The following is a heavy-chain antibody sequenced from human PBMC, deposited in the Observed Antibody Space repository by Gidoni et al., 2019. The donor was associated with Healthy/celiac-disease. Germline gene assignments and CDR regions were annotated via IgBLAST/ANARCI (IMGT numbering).Heavy chain of an antibody. D-gene: IGHD4-17*01. V-gene: IGHV3-33*01. J-gene: IGHJ6*03. CDR1: GFTFSSYG. Sequence: QVQLVESGGGVVQPGRSLRLSCAASGFTFSSYGMHWVRQAPGKGLEWVAVIWYDGSNKYYADSVKGRFTISRDNSKNTLYLQMNSLRAEDTAVYYCARVGLRDGDYGDVMDVWGKGTTVTVSS. CDR3: ARVGLRDGDYGDVMDV. CDR2: IWYDGSNK.